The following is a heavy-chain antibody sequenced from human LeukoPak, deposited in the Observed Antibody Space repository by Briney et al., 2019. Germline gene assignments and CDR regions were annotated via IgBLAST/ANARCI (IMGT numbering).Heavy chain of an antibody. Sequence: GGSLRLSCVVSGFTFSSYAMSWVRQAPGKGLEWVSAISGSGGNTNYADSVQGRFTISRDNSKNTLYLQMNSLRAEDTALYYCAKAFGTRYYFDYWGQGTLVTVSS. CDR2: ISGSGGNT. J-gene: IGHJ4*02. V-gene: IGHV3-23*01. D-gene: IGHD3-16*01. CDR1: GFTFSSYA. CDR3: AKAFGTRYYFDY.